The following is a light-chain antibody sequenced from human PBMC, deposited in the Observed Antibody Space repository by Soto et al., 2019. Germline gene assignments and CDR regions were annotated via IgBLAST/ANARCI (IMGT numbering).Light chain of an antibody. Sequence: QSVLTQPPSVSGAPGQRVTISCTGTSSNIGAHYDVRWYQHLPGTAPKLLIYGNINRPSGVPDRFSASKSGSSASLAITGLQAEDEADYYCQSYDSSLSGSLFGGGTKVTVL. V-gene: IGLV1-40*01. CDR1: SSNIGAHYD. J-gene: IGLJ2*01. CDR2: GNI. CDR3: QSYDSSLSGSL.